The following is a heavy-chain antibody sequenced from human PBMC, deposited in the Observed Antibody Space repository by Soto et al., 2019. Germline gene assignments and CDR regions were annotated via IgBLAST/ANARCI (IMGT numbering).Heavy chain of an antibody. CDR3: AKDASYSASVCLDH. Sequence: EVQLVESGGVVVQPGGSLRLSCAASGFAFDDYSMHWVRQPPGKGLQWVSLINWDGGTVQYADSVRGRFTISRDNSENSLYLEMKNLRPDDSALYFCAKDASYSASVCLDHWGQGTLVTVSS. D-gene: IGHD5-12*01. V-gene: IGHV3-43*01. CDR2: INWDGGTV. CDR1: GFAFDDYS. J-gene: IGHJ4*02.